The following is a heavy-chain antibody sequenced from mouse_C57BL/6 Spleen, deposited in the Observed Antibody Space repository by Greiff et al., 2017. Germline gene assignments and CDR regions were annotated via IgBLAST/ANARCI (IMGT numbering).Heavy chain of an antibody. V-gene: IGHV1-52*01. Sequence: QVPLMQPGAELVRPGSSLKLSCKASASTFTSYWMHWVTQRPIQALEWIGNIDPSDSETHYNQKFKDKATLTVDKSSSTAYMQLSSLTSEDSAVYYCARSYYGSSLYAMDYWGQGTSVTVSS. D-gene: IGHD1-1*01. CDR1: ASTFTSYW. CDR3: ARSYYGSSLYAMDY. CDR2: IDPSDSET. J-gene: IGHJ4*01.